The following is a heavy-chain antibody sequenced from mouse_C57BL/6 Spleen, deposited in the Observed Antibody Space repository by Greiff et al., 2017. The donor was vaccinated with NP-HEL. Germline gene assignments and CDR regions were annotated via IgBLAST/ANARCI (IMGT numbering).Heavy chain of an antibody. V-gene: IGHV1-81*01. CDR2: IYPRSGNT. CDR3: YGYYDAMDY. Sequence: VMLVESGAELARPGASVKLSCKASGYTFTSYGISWVKQRTGQGLEWIGEIYPRSGNTYYNEKFKGKATLTADKSSSTAYMELRSLTSEDSAVYFCYGYYDAMDYWGQGTSVTVSS. J-gene: IGHJ4*01. D-gene: IGHD2-2*01. CDR1: GYTFTSYG.